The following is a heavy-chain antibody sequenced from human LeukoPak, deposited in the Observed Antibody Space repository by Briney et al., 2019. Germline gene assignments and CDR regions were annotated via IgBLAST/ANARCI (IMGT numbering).Heavy chain of an antibody. Sequence: GESLKISCQGSGYTFATAWIGWVRQTPGKGLEWMGIIYPGDSDTSYSPSFQGQVTISADKAINTTYLQWSSLKASDTAMYYCARREYFYGYCDYWGQGTLVTVSS. J-gene: IGHJ4*02. V-gene: IGHV5-51*01. CDR2: IYPGDSDT. CDR3: ARREYFYGYCDY. D-gene: IGHD2/OR15-2a*01. CDR1: GYTFATAW.